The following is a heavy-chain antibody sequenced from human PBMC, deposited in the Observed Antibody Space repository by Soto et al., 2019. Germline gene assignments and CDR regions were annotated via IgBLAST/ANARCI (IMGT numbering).Heavy chain of an antibody. CDR2: ISYDGSNK. V-gene: IGHV3-30-3*01. D-gene: IGHD1-26*01. CDR3: ARVLLGWVLPYYYYGMDV. J-gene: IGHJ6*02. Sequence: QVQLVESGGGVVQPGRSLRLSCAASGFTFSSYAMHWVRQAPGKGLEWVAVISYDGSNKYYADSVKGRFTISRDNSKNTLYLQMNSLRAEDTAVYYCARVLLGWVLPYYYYGMDVWGQGTTVTVSS. CDR1: GFTFSSYA.